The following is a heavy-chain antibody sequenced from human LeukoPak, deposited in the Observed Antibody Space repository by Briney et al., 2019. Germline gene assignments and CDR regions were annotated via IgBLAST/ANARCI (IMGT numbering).Heavy chain of an antibody. Sequence: PGGSLRLSCAASGFTFSSYWMSWVRQAPGKGREWVANIKQDGSEKYYVDSVKGRFTISRDNAKNSLYLQMNSLRAEDTAVYYCASPSYYYGSGSLFDYCGQGNLVTVSS. J-gene: IGHJ4*02. CDR1: GFTFSSYW. CDR2: IKQDGSEK. CDR3: ASPSYYYGSGSLFDY. D-gene: IGHD3-10*01. V-gene: IGHV3-7*01.